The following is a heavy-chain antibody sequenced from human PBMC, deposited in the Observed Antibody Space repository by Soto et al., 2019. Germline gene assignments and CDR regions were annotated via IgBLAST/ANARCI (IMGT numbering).Heavy chain of an antibody. CDR3: ARGGGGSSWYFAYYHYYGMDV. Sequence: QVQLVQSGAEVKKPGASVKVSCKASGYTFTSYDINWVRQATGQGLEWMGWMNPNSGNTGYAQKFQGRVTMTRNTSISTAYMELSSLRSEDTDVYYCARGGGGSSWYFAYYHYYGMDVWGQGTTVTVSS. CDR1: GYTFTSYD. J-gene: IGHJ6*02. D-gene: IGHD6-13*01. V-gene: IGHV1-8*01. CDR2: MNPNSGNT.